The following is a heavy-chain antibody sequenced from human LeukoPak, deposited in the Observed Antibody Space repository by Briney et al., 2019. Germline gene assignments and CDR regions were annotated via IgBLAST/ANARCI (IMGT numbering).Heavy chain of an antibody. Sequence: SETLSLTCTVSGGSISSSSYYWGWIRQPPGKGLGWIGSIYYSGSTYYNPSLKSRVTISVDTSKNQFSLKLSSVTAADTAVYYCVARPRVSAPDYWGQGTLVTVSS. V-gene: IGHV4-39*01. CDR3: VARPRVSAPDY. J-gene: IGHJ4*02. D-gene: IGHD6-6*01. CDR1: GGSISSSSYY. CDR2: IYYSGST.